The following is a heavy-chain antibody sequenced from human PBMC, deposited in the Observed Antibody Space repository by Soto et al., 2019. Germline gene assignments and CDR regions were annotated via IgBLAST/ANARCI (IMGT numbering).Heavy chain of an antibody. Sequence: EVQLLESGGGLVQPGGSLRLSCAASGFTFSSYAMSWVRQAPGKGLEWVSAISGSGGSTYYADSVKGRFTISRDNSKNTMYLQMNSLRAEDTAVYYGAKDRAKGGSYGFDYWGQGTLVTVSS. V-gene: IGHV3-23*01. CDR2: ISGSGGST. CDR1: GFTFSSYA. CDR3: AKDRAKGGSYGFDY. J-gene: IGHJ4*02. D-gene: IGHD1-26*01.